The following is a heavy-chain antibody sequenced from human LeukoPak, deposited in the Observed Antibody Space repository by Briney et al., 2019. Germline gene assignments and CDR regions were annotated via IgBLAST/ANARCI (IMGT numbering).Heavy chain of an antibody. CDR2: IYYSGST. D-gene: IGHD1-20*01. V-gene: IGHV4-59*01. CDR3: ASERISLARLFDQ. J-gene: IGHJ4*02. CDR1: GASISCSY. Sequence: SETQSPAWPLSGASISCSYRSSVRQPPGKGLEWLGYIYYSGSTNYNPSLKSRVTISVDTSKNQFSLKLSSVTAADPAVYRCASERISLARLFDQGGQGTRVTVSS.